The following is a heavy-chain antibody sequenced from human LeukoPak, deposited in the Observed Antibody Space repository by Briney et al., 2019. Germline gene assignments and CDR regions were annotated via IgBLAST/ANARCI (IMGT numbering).Heavy chain of an antibody. V-gene: IGHV1-8*01. CDR2: MNPNSGNT. D-gene: IGHD5-18*01. J-gene: IGHJ4*02. Sequence: GASVKVSCKASGYTFTSYDINWVRQATGQGLEWMGWMNPNSGNTGYAQKFRGRVTMTRNTSITTAYMELSSLRSEDTAVYYCARVGAYSYGLEPDYWGQGTLVTVSS. CDR3: ARVGAYSYGLEPDY. CDR1: GYTFTSYD.